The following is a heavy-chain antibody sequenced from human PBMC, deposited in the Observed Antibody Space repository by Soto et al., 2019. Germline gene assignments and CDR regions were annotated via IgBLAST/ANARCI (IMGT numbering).Heavy chain of an antibody. Sequence: QVQLVESGGGVVQPGGSLRLSCAASGFTFSSYGMHWVRQAPGKGLEWVTIISYDGSNKNYGDSVKGRFTVSRDNPGNTLSLQMNSLRPEDTGIYYCAKDWGGRLDFWGQGAWVTASS. CDR3: AKDWGGRLDF. V-gene: IGHV3-30*18. CDR1: GFTFSSYG. J-gene: IGHJ4*02. CDR2: ISYDGSNK. D-gene: IGHD7-27*01.